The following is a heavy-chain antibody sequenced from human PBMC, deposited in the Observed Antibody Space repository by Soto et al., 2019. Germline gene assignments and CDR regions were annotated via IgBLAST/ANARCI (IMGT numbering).Heavy chain of an antibody. V-gene: IGHV3-21*01. D-gene: IGHD3-10*01. Sequence: EVQLVESGGGLVKPGGSLRLSCAASGFTFSSYSMNWVRQAPGKGLEWVSSISSSSSYIYYADSVKGRFTISRDNAKNSLYLQMNSPRAEDTAVYYCARDKTPLLWFGENWFDPRDQGTLVTVSS. CDR2: ISSSSSYI. J-gene: IGHJ5*02. CDR1: GFTFSSYS. CDR3: ARDKTPLLWFGENWFDP.